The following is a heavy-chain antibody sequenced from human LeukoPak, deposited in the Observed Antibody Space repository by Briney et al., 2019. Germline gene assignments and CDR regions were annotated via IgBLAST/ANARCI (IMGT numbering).Heavy chain of an antibody. D-gene: IGHD5-18*01. CDR2: IGNNGGGI. CDR1: GFTFSTYT. J-gene: IGHJ4*02. Sequence: GGSLRLSCAASGFTFSTYTMYWVRHPPGKRLEWVSIIGNNGGGIHYADSVKGRFTISRDNAKNSLYLQMNSLRAEDTAVYYCARDTGYSYGLDYWGQGTLVTVSS. CDR3: ARDTGYSYGLDY. V-gene: IGHV3-21*04.